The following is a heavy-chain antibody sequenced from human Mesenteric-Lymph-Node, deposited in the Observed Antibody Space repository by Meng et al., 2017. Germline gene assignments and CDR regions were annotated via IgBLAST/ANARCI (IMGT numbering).Heavy chain of an antibody. J-gene: IGHJ4*02. Sequence: QVRLQGPGPGRVNPSGTLSPTCRVPGSSISSSNWWSWVRQPPGKGLEWIGKIYHSVITIYNPSLKSRVTISVDTSKNQFSLKLSSVTAADTAVYYCARLNYYAVEYYWGQGTLVTVSS. CDR2: IYHSVIT. CDR3: ARLNYYAVEYY. V-gene: IGHV4-4*02. CDR1: GSSISSSNW. D-gene: IGHD3-10*01.